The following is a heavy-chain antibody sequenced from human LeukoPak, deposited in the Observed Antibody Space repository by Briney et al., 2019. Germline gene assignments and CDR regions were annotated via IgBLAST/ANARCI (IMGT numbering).Heavy chain of an antibody. Sequence: LSGGSLRLSCAASGFTLSNHWMHWVRQAPGKGLVWVSRINTDGSSTNYADSVKGRFTISRDNAKNTLYLQMNSLRPEDTALYYCAKTSSRWNGGAGSFGLDVWGQGTTVAVSS. CDR2: INTDGSST. CDR1: GFTLSNHW. CDR3: AKTSSRWNGGAGSFGLDV. J-gene: IGHJ6*02. V-gene: IGHV3-74*01. D-gene: IGHD6-13*01.